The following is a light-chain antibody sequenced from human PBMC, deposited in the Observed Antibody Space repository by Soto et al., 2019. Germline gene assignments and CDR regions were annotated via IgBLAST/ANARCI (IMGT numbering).Light chain of an antibody. Sequence: QSALTQPASVSGSPGLSITISCTGTSTDVGNFNYVSWYQQHPGKAPKLIIYDVSNRPSGVSYRFSASKSGSTASLTISGLQAEDEANYYCSSYSSSATHVVFGGGTKLTVL. V-gene: IGLV2-14*01. J-gene: IGLJ2*01. CDR1: STDVGNFNY. CDR2: DVS. CDR3: SSYSSSATHVV.